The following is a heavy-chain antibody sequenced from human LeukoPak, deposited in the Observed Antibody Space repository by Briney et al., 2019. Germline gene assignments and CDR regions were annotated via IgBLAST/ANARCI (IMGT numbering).Heavy chain of an antibody. CDR3: AKDYYDSSGYYYSYYYYYMDV. Sequence: PGGSLRLSCAASGFIFSSYGMHWVRQAPGKGLEWVAFIRYDGSKKYYADSVKGRFTISRDNSKNTLYLQMNSLRAEDTAVYYCAKDYYDSSGYYYSYYYYYMDVWGKGTTVTISS. J-gene: IGHJ6*03. V-gene: IGHV3-30*02. D-gene: IGHD3-22*01. CDR1: GFIFSSYG. CDR2: IRYDGSKK.